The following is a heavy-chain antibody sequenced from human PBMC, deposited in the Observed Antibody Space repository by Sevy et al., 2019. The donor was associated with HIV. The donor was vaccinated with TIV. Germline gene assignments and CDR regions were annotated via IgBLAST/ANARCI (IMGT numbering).Heavy chain of an antibody. J-gene: IGHJ4*02. D-gene: IGHD3-10*01. Sequence: GGSLRLSCTGSGFTFGDYAVSWVRQAPGKGLEWVGLIRSKIFGGTTEFAASVKGRFTISRDDSKSIAYLEMNSLKSEDTAVYYCTRDQWQRVVRPHCDYWGQGTLVTVSS. CDR2: IRSKIFGGTT. CDR1: GFTFGDYA. CDR3: TRDQWQRVVRPHCDY. V-gene: IGHV3-49*04.